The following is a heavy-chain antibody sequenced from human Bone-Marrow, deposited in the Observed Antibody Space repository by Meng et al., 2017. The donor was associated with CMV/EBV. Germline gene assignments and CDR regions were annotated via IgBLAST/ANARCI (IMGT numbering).Heavy chain of an antibody. V-gene: IGHV1-69*05. CDR1: GGTFSSYA. J-gene: IGHJ6*02. D-gene: IGHD3-10*01. CDR3: ARLKGMVRGIYGMDV. CDR2: LIPIFGTA. Sequence: SVKVSCKASGGTFSSYAISWVRQAPGQGLEWMGGLIPIFGTANYAQKFQGRVTITTDESTSTAYMELGSLRSEDTAVYYCARLKGMVRGIYGMDVWGQGTTVTVSS.